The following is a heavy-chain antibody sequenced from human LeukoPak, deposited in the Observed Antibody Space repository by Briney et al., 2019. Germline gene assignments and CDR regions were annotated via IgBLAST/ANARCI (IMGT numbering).Heavy chain of an antibody. D-gene: IGHD6-19*01. CDR2: ITPSDGST. Sequence: GASVKVSCKASGYTFINYHVHWVRQARGQGLEWMGMITPSDGSTTFAPNFRGRVTMTRDMSTSEVFMELSSLRSEDTATYYCAKVGGWYQYYLDYWGQGTLVTVSS. CDR3: AKVGGWYQYYLDY. CDR1: GYTFINYH. V-gene: IGHV1-46*01. J-gene: IGHJ4*02.